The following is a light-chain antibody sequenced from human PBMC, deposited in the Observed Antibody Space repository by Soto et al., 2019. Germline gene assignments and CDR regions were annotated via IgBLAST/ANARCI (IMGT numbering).Light chain of an antibody. J-gene: IGKJ4*01. CDR1: QGISSY. CDR3: QQLNSYPLG. Sequence: EIQLTQSPSFLSTSVGDRVTITCRASQGISSYLAWYQQKPGKAPKLLIYAASTLQSGVPSRFSGSGSGTEFTLTISSLQPEDFATYYCQQLNSYPLGFGGGTKVDIK. CDR2: AAS. V-gene: IGKV1-9*01.